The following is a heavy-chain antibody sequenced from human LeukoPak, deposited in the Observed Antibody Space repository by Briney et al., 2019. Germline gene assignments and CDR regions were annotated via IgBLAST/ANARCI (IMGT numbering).Heavy chain of an antibody. CDR2: MNPNSGNT. V-gene: IGHV1-8*01. D-gene: IGHD6-6*01. J-gene: IGHJ5*02. Sequence: ASVKVSCKASGYTFTSYDINWVRQATGQGLEWMGWMNPNSGNTGYAQKFQGRVTMTRNTSISTAYMELSSLRSEDTAVYYCARENIAAHWFDPWGQGTLVTVSS. CDR1: GYTFTSYD. CDR3: ARENIAAHWFDP.